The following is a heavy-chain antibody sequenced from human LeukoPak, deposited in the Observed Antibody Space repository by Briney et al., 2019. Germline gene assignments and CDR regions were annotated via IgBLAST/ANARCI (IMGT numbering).Heavy chain of an antibody. J-gene: IGHJ3*02. D-gene: IGHD4-17*01. CDR2: INPNSGGT. CDR1: GYTFTGYY. CDR3: ARQFGDYEAFDI. V-gene: IGHV1-2*02. Sequence: ASVKVSCKASGYTFTGYYMHWVRQAPGQGLEWMGWINPNSGGTNYAQKFQGRVTMTRDTSISTAYMELSRLRSDDTAVYYCARQFGDYEAFDIWGQGTMVTVSS.